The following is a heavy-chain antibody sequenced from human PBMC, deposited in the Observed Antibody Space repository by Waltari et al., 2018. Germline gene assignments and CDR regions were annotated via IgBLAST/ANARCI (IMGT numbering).Heavy chain of an antibody. CDR3: ARGSRLGGSVF. Sequence: EVRLMESGGGLVQRGGSLRLSCVASGFGVPNHYMTWFRQAPGKGPEWVSIIYVGGGTYYADSVKGRFTVSRDSSANSLYLQMNNLRIDDTAVYYCARGSRLGGSVFWGQGTLVTVSS. V-gene: IGHV3-66*02. D-gene: IGHD3-16*01. CDR1: GFGVPNHY. CDR2: IYVGGGT. J-gene: IGHJ4*02.